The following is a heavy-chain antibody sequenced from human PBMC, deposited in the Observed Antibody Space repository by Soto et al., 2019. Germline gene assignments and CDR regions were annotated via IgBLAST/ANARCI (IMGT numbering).Heavy chain of an antibody. J-gene: IGHJ6*02. V-gene: IGHV1-69*12. CDR1: GGTFSNSA. D-gene: IGHD4-4*01. CDR2: IMPIFRTP. Sequence: QVQLEQSGAEVKKPGSSVKVSCKASGGTFSNSAISWVRQAPGQGLEWMGGIMPIFRTPDYAQKFQGRVTITADESTTTAYMELSGLRSEDTAVYYWARDKDRLQLGGNYHYIMDGWGQGATVTVSS. CDR3: ARDKDRLQLGGNYHYIMDG.